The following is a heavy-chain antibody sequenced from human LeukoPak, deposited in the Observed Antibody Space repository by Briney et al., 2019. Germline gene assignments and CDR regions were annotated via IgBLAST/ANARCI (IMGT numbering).Heavy chain of an antibody. CDR2: IYDTGNT. J-gene: IGHJ4*02. D-gene: IGHD1-1*01. V-gene: IGHV4-59*01. CDR3: ASGETGSTLGGY. Sequence: SETLSLTCTVSGGPLSAYYWTWIRQPPGKGLEWIGYIYDTGNTNYNPTLKSRVTISVDTSKNQFSLKLTSVTAADTAVYYCASGETGSTLGGYWGQGTLVTVSS. CDR1: GGPLSAYY.